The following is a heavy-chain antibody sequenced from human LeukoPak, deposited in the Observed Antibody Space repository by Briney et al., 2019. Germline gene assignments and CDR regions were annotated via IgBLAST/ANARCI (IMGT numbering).Heavy chain of an antibody. V-gene: IGHV3-23*01. D-gene: IGHD3-9*01. Sequence: GGSLRLSCAASGFTFSSYAMSWVRQAPGKGLEWVSAISGSGGSTYYADSVKGRFTISRDNSKNALYLQMNSLRAEDTAVYYCANNHYDILTGYYKSWGQGTLVTVSS. J-gene: IGHJ4*02. CDR1: GFTFSSYA. CDR3: ANNHYDILTGYYKS. CDR2: ISGSGGST.